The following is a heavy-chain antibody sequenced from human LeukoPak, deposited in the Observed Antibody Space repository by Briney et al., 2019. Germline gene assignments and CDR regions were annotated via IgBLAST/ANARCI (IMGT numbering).Heavy chain of an antibody. CDR3: ARDRPAVYYYDSSGSGAFDI. CDR2: IYYSGST. J-gene: IGHJ3*02. Sequence: SQTLSLTCTVSGGSISSYYWSWIRQPPGKGLEWIGYIYYSGSTNYNPSLKSRVTISVDTSKNQFSLKLSSVTAADTAVYYCARDRPAVYYYDSSGSGAFDIWGQGTMVTVSS. V-gene: IGHV4-59*01. D-gene: IGHD3-22*01. CDR1: GGSISSYY.